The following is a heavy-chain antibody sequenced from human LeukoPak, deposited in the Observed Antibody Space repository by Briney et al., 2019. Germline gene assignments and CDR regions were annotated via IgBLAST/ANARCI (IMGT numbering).Heavy chain of an antibody. V-gene: IGHV4-39*01. J-gene: IGHJ4*02. CDR3: ARHRSKWLQSSFDY. CDR1: GGSISSSSYY. Sequence: SETLSPTCTVSGGSISSSSYYWGWIRQPPGKGLEWIGSIYYSGSTYYNPSLKSRVTISVDTSKNQFSLKLNSVTAADTAVYYCARHRSKWLQSSFDYWGQGTLVTVSS. CDR2: IYYSGST. D-gene: IGHD5-24*01.